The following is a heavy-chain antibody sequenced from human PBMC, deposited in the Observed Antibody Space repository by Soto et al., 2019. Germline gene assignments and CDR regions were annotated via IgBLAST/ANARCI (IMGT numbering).Heavy chain of an antibody. D-gene: IGHD6-6*01. Sequence: LSLTCTVSGGSISSSSYYWGWIRQPPGKGLEWIGSIYYSGSAYYNPSLKSRVTISVDTSKNQFSLKLSSVTAADTAVYYCARHFEAGSSSIDYWGQGTLVTVSS. CDR3: ARHFEAGSSSIDY. CDR1: GGSISSSSYY. J-gene: IGHJ4*02. V-gene: IGHV4-39*01. CDR2: IYYSGSA.